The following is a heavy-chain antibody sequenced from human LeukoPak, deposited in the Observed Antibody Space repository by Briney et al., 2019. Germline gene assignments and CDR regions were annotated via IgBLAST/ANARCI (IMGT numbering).Heavy chain of an antibody. CDR1: GYSISISYY. V-gene: IGHV4-38-2*02. D-gene: IGHD1-14*01. CDR2: IYHTGST. J-gene: IGHJ5*02. Sequence: SETLSLTCSVSGYSISISYYWGWIRQPPGKGLQWIGSIYHTGSTYYNPSLKSRVTISVDTSKNQFSLKLSSVTAADTAVYYCARGTGWFDPWAREPWSPSPQ. CDR3: ARGTGWFDP.